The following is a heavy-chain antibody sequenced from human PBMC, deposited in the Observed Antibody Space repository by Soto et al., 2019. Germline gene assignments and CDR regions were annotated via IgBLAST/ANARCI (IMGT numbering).Heavy chain of an antibody. Sequence: QVQLVESGGGLVKPGGSLRLSCAASGFTFSDYYMSWIRQAPGKGLEWVSYISSSSSYTNYADSVKGRFTIYRDNAKNSLYLQMNSRRAEDTAVYYCARDSVYYGDYELNYFDYWGQGTLVTVSS. J-gene: IGHJ4*02. CDR2: ISSSSSYT. D-gene: IGHD4-17*01. CDR3: ARDSVYYGDYELNYFDY. CDR1: GFTFSDYY. V-gene: IGHV3-11*05.